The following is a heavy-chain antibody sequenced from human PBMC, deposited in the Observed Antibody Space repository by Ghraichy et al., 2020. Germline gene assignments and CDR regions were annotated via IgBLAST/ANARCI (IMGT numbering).Heavy chain of an antibody. J-gene: IGHJ4*02. CDR3: ARARPIMYFDL. CDR1: GGYINIGGSS. Sequence: SQTLALTCTVSGGYINIGGSSWNWIRQPPGKGLEWIGHIYHSGSTHFSPSLKSRVTMSLDRSNNQVSLKIQSVTAADTAVYFCARARPIMYFDLWGQGLLVTVSS. V-gene: IGHV4-30-2*01. D-gene: IGHD2-8*01. CDR2: IYHSGST.